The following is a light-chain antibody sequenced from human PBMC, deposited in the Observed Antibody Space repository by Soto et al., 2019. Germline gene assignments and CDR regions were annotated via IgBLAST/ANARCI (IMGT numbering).Light chain of an antibody. V-gene: IGLV1-47*02. Sequence: QSALTQPASVSGSPGQSITISCTGTTSDVGSYNLVSWYQQLPGTAPKLLIYSTNQRPSGVPDRISGSKSGTSATLAISGLRFEDEADYYCAVWDDTVSGWVFGGGTKLTVL. CDR1: TSDVGSYNL. CDR3: AVWDDTVSGWV. J-gene: IGLJ3*02. CDR2: STN.